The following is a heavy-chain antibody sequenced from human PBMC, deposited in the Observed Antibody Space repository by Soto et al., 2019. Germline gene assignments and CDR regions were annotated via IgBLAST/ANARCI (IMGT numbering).Heavy chain of an antibody. J-gene: IGHJ4*02. CDR3: ARAPKGLVATTDY. Sequence: PSETLSLTCTVSGGSISSYYWSWIRQPPGKGLEWIGYIYYSGSTNYNPSLKSRVTISVDTSKNQFSLKLSSVTAADTAVYYCARAPKGLVATTDYWGQGTLVTVSS. D-gene: IGHD5-12*01. V-gene: IGHV4-59*01. CDR2: IYYSGST. CDR1: GGSISSYY.